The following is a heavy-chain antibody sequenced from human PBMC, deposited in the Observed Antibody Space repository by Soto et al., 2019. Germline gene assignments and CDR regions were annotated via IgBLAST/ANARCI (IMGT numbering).Heavy chain of an antibody. J-gene: IGHJ5*02. Sequence: SETLSLTCNMSGDSYSVSTYSWSWIRQPPGKALQWIGFIYQSGVTSYNPSLASRVSISLDRSNNQCSLKLKSVTAADTAVYFCAGMPYTSGLRFDPWGPGTLVTSPQ. D-gene: IGHD6-19*01. CDR2: IYQSGVT. V-gene: IGHV4-30-2*01. CDR3: AGMPYTSGLRFDP. CDR1: GDSYSVSTYS.